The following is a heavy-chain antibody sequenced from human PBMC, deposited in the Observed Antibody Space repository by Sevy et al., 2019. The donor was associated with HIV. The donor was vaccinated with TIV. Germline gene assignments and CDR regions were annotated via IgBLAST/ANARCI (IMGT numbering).Heavy chain of an antibody. CDR2: INSHGTIT. D-gene: IGHD3-3*01. J-gene: IGHJ6*02. Sequence: GGSLRLSCAASEFTFSSHWMFWVRQTPGKGLVWVSHINSHGTITNYADSVKGRFAISRDNAKNIVYLQVNSLRAEDTAVYYCARGQLLQFLEWPSYAMDVWGQGTTVTVSS. V-gene: IGHV3-74*01. CDR3: ARGQLLQFLEWPSYAMDV. CDR1: EFTFSSHW.